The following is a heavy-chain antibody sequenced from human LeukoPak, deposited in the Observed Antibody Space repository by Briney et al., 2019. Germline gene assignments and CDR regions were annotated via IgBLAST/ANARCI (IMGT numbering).Heavy chain of an antibody. D-gene: IGHD6-13*01. V-gene: IGHV4-34*01. CDR2: INHSGST. Sequence: SETLSLTCAVYGGSFSGYYWSWIRQPPGKGLEWIGEINHSGSTNYNPSLKSRVTISVDTSKNQFSLKLSSVTAADTAVYYCARQGDSSSWYPSRDAFDIWGQGTMVTVSS. CDR1: GGSFSGYY. CDR3: ARQGDSSSWYPSRDAFDI. J-gene: IGHJ3*02.